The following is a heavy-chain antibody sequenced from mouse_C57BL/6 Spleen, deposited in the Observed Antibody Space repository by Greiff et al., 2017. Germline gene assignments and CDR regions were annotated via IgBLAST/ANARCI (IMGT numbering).Heavy chain of an antibody. CDR3: AREWYGNEFAY. V-gene: IGHV1-69*01. CDR2: IDPADSYT. D-gene: IGHD2-10*02. CDR1: GYTFTSYW. J-gene: IGHJ3*01. Sequence: QVQLQQPGAELVMPGASVKLSCKASGYTFTSYWMHWVKQRPGQGLEWIGEIDPADSYTNYNEKFKGKSTLTVDKSSSTAYMQLSSLTSEDSAVYYCAREWYGNEFAYWGQGTLVTVSA.